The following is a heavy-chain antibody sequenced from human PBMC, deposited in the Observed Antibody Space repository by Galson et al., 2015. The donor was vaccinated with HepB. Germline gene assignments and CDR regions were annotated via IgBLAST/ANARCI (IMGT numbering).Heavy chain of an antibody. V-gene: IGHV3-74*01. CDR1: GFVFSRYW. CDR2: INDDGTT. CDR3: VRWERTFYYGSSGANYFYYMDV. D-gene: IGHD3-22*01. Sequence: SLRLSCAASGFVFSRYWMHWVRQAPGKGLVWVSRINDDGTTAYADSVKGRFTISRDNAKNTLYLHMNTVTVEDTAVYYCVRWERTFYYGSSGANYFYYMDVWGKGTTVTVSS. J-gene: IGHJ6*03.